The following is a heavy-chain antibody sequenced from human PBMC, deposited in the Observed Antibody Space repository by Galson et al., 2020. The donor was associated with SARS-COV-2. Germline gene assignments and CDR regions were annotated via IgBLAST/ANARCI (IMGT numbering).Heavy chain of an antibody. CDR3: ARTGAARWYYYYGMDV. CDR2: INHSGST. J-gene: IGHJ6*02. V-gene: IGHV4-34*01. CDR1: GGSFSGYY. Sequence: SETLSLTCAVYGGSFSGYYWSWIRQPPGKGLEWIGEINHSGSTNYNPSLKSRVTISVDTSKNQFSLKLSSVTAADTAVYYCARTGAARWYYYYGMDVWGQGTTVTVSS. D-gene: IGHD6-6*01.